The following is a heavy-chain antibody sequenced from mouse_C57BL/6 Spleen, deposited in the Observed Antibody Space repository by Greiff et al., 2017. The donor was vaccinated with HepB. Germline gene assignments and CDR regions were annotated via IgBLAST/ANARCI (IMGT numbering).Heavy chain of an antibody. CDR2: IRLKSDNYAT. CDR1: GFTFSNYW. V-gene: IGHV6-3*01. D-gene: IGHD2-4*01. CDR3: TDDDYDAGFDY. Sequence: EVQVVESGGGLVQPGGSMKLSCVASGFTFSNYWMNWVRQSPEKGLEWVAQIRLKSDNYATHYAESVKGRFTISRDDSKSSVYLQMNNLRAEDTGIYYCTDDDYDAGFDYWGQGTTLTVSS. J-gene: IGHJ2*01.